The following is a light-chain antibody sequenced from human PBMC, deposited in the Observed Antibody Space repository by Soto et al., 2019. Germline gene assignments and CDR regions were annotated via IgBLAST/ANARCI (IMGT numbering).Light chain of an antibody. CDR1: PSLSSSY. CDR2: GAS. J-gene: IGKJ5*01. V-gene: IGKV3-20*01. Sequence: ETVLTQSPGTLSLSPGEKATLSCRASPSLSSSYLAWYQQKPGQAPRLVIYGASSRAAGIPDRFSGIGSGTDFTLTISRLEPEDFAVYYCQQYDRSPITFGHGTRLEVK. CDR3: QQYDRSPIT.